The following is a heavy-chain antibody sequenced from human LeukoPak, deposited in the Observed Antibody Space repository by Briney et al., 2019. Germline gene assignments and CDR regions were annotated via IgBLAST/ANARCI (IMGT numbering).Heavy chain of an antibody. V-gene: IGHV3-48*01. CDR3: AKDDYYDTSGYRD. J-gene: IGHJ4*02. D-gene: IGHD3-22*01. CDR2: ISSSSSTI. CDR1: GFTFSSYS. Sequence: GGSLRLSCAASGFTFSSYSMNWVRQAPGKGLEWVSYISSSSSTIYYADSVKGRFTISRDNSKNTLYLQMNSVRAEDTAVYYCAKDDYYDTSGYRDWGQGTLVTVSS.